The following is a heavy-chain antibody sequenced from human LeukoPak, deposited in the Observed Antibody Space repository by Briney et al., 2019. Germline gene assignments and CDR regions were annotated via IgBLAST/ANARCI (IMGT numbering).Heavy chain of an antibody. CDR2: ISYDGSNK. CDR1: GFTFSSYG. Sequence: GRSLRLSCSASGFTFSSYGMHWVRQAPGKGLEWVAVISYDGSNKYYADSVKGRFTISRDNSKNTLYLQMNSLRAEDTAVYYCAKEGPEDSSSWNYFDYWGQGTLVTVSS. CDR3: AKEGPEDSSSWNYFDY. J-gene: IGHJ4*02. D-gene: IGHD6-13*01. V-gene: IGHV3-30*18.